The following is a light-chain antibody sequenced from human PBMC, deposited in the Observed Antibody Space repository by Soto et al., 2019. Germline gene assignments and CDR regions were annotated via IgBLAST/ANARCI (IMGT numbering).Light chain of an antibody. CDR2: AAS. CDR1: QSVNSRF. V-gene: IGKV3-20*01. J-gene: IGKJ2*01. Sequence: EIVLTQSPGNLSLSPGESATLSCRASQSVNSRFLAWYQHKPGQAPRLLIYAASTRATGIPDRFSGSASGTDFTLTISRLEPADFAVYYCQQYGDSPPNTFGQGTKLEIK. CDR3: QQYGDSPPNT.